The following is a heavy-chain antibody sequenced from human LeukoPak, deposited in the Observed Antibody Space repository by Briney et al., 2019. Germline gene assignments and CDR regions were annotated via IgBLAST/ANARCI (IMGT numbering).Heavy chain of an antibody. CDR3: AKKLALYYNTWQPFDS. V-gene: IGHV3-23*01. J-gene: IGHJ4*02. Sequence: GGSLRLSCAASGCTFSSYAMSWVRQAPGKGLEWVSTITGYGGGTYYADSVKGRFTISRDNSRNTLYLQMSSLRAEDTAVYYCAKKLALYYNTWQPFDSWGQGALVTVSS. D-gene: IGHD3-16*02. CDR1: GCTFSSYA. CDR2: ITGYGGGT.